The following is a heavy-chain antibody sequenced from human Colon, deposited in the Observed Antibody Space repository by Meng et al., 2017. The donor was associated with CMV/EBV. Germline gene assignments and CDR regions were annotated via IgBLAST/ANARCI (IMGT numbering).Heavy chain of an antibody. J-gene: IGHJ4*02. CDR3: AKDFDSIWDYFDY. D-gene: IGHD3-16*01. CDR1: GFTFDDYA. Sequence: GGSLRLSCAGSGFTFDDYAIHWVRQVPGKGLEWVSGISWNSGSIGYADSVKGRFTISRDNAKNSLYLQMNSLRAEDTALYYCAKDFDSIWDYFDYWGQGTLVTVSS. V-gene: IGHV3-9*01. CDR2: ISWNSGSI.